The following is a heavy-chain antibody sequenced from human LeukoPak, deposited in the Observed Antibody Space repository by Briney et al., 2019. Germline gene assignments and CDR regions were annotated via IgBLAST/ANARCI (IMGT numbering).Heavy chain of an antibody. V-gene: IGHV3-30*18. CDR2: ISYDGSNI. Sequence: GRSLRLSCAASGFAFSNYVMHWVRQAPGKGPEWVAVISYDGSNIYYADSVKGRFTISRDNSRNTLYLQMNSLSAEDTAVYYCAKDGPTVTIFGHFDYWGHGTLVTVS. CDR1: GFAFSNYV. D-gene: IGHD4-17*01. CDR3: AKDGPTVTIFGHFDY. J-gene: IGHJ4*01.